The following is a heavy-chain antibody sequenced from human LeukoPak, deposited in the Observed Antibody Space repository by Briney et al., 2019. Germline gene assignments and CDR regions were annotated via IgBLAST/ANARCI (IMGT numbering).Heavy chain of an antibody. D-gene: IGHD3-22*01. J-gene: IGHJ5*02. CDR1: GYTFTSYD. Sequence: ASVKVSCKASGYTFTSYDINWVRQATGQGLEWMGWMNPNSGNTGYAQKFQGRVTMTRDTSTSTVYMELSSLRSEDTAVYYCARDSSGFNWFDPWGQGTLVTVSS. CDR3: ARDSSGFNWFDP. CDR2: MNPNSGNT. V-gene: IGHV1-8*01.